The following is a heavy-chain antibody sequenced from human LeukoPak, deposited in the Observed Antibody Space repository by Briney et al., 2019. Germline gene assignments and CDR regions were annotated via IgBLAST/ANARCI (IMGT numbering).Heavy chain of an antibody. D-gene: IGHD2-15*01. V-gene: IGHV4-34*01. CDR2: INHSGST. CDR1: GGSISTYN. Sequence: SETLSPTFTVPGGSISTYNWSWIRQPPGKGLEWIGEINHSGSTNYNPSLKSRVTISVDTSKNQFSLKLSYVTAADTAVYYCARERRGYCSGGSCFKIGEDMAIFYYYYMDVWGKGTTVTISS. CDR3: ARERRGYCSGGSCFKIGEDMAIFYYYYMDV. J-gene: IGHJ6*03.